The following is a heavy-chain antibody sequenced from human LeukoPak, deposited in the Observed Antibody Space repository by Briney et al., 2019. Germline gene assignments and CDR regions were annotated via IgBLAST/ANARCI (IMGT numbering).Heavy chain of an antibody. CDR2: INHSGST. J-gene: IGHJ6*03. Sequence: SETLSPTCAVYGGSFSGYYWSWIRQPPGKGLEWIGEINHSGSTNYNPSLKSRVTISVDTSKNQFSLKLSSVTAADTAVYYCARHRRRGYYMDVWGKGTTVTISS. CDR1: GGSFSGYY. V-gene: IGHV4-34*01. CDR3: ARHRRRGYYMDV.